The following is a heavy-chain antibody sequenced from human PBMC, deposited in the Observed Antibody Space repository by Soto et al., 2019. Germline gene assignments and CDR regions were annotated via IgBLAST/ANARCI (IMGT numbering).Heavy chain of an antibody. CDR1: GYSFTSYW. J-gene: IGHJ4*02. V-gene: IGHV5-51*01. CDR3: ARDSPPPRE. D-gene: IGHD2-21*01. Sequence: PGESLKISCKGSGYSFTSYWIGWVRQMPGKGLEWMGIIYPGDSDTRYSPSFQGQVTMTTDTSTSTAYMELRSLRSDDTAVYYCARDSPPPREWGQGTLVTVSS. CDR2: IYPGDSDT.